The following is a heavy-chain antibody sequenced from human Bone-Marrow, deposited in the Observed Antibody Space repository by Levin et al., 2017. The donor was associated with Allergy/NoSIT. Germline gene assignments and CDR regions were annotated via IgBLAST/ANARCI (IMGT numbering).Heavy chain of an antibody. CDR2: ISSNGGST. J-gene: IGHJ4*02. D-gene: IGHD3-16*01. CDR1: GFTFSSYA. Sequence: GESLKISCAASGFTFSSYAMHWVRQAPGKGLEYVSAISSNGGSTYYANSVKGRFTISRDNSKNTLYLQMGSLRAEDMAVYYCARVGIHGITFGGVYVYSLDYWGQGTLVTVSS. CDR3: ARVGIHGITFGGVYVYSLDY. V-gene: IGHV3-64*01.